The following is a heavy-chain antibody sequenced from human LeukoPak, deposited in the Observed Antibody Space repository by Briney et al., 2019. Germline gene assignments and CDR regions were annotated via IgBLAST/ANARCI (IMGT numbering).Heavy chain of an antibody. V-gene: IGHV3-30*02. J-gene: IGHJ4*02. D-gene: IGHD5-12*01. CDR1: GFTFSYYG. CDR3: ARGPSGYHNT. Sequence: PGGSLRLSCAVSGFTFSYYGMHWVRQAPDKGLEWVAFIRYDGNEKYYAESVKGRFTISRDTSRNTLYLQMNNLRAEDTAVYYCARGPSGYHNTGGQGTLVTVSS. CDR2: IRYDGNEK.